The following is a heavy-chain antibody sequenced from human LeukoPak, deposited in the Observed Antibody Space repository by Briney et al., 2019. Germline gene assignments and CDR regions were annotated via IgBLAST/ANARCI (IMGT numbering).Heavy chain of an antibody. J-gene: IGHJ4*02. CDR2: IYYSGST. CDR1: GGSISSSSYY. Sequence: PSETLSLTCTVSGGSISSSSYYWGWLRQPPGKGLEWIGSIYYSGSTYYNPSLKSRVTISVDTSKNQFSLKLSSVTAADTAVYYCARASRHIDYWGQGTLVTVSS. CDR3: ARASRHIDY. V-gene: IGHV4-39*01. D-gene: IGHD5-12*01.